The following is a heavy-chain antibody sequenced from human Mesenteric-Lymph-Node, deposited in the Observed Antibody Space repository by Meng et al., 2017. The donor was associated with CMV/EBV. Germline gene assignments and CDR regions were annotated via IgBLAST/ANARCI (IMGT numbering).Heavy chain of an antibody. CDR2: IWYDGSNI. V-gene: IGHV3-33*08. D-gene: IGHD3-16*01. Sequence: GESLKISCAASGFTLSSSAMNWVRQAPGKGLEWVAVIWYDGSNIHYGDSVKGRFTISRENSKNTLYLQMDSLRAEDTAVYYCAKVGVVPPSGDLDYWGQGTLVTVSS. CDR3: AKVGVVPPSGDLDY. CDR1: GFTLSSSA. J-gene: IGHJ4*02.